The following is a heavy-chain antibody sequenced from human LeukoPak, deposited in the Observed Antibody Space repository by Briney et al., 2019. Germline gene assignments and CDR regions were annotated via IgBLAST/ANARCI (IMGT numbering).Heavy chain of an antibody. V-gene: IGHV4-34*01. CDR1: GGSFSGYY. Sequence: SETLSLTCAVYGGSFSGYYWSWIRQPPGKGLEWIGEINHSGSTNYNPSLKSRVTISVDTSKNQFSLKLSSVTAADTAVYYYARDGFWGYCSGGSCYSDYYYYMDVWGKGTTVTVSS. D-gene: IGHD2-15*01. J-gene: IGHJ6*03. CDR3: ARDGFWGYCSGGSCYSDYYYYMDV. CDR2: INHSGST.